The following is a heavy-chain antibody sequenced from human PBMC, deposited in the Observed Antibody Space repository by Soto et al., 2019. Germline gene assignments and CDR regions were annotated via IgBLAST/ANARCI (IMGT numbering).Heavy chain of an antibody. J-gene: IGHJ6*02. CDR2: VYYSGST. CDR1: GYPISSGYN. D-gene: IGHD3-10*01. V-gene: IGHV4-38-2*01. Sequence: SETLSLTCAVSGYPISSGYNWGYIRQPPGKGLEWIGCVYYSGSTYYNPSLKSRVTISVDTSKNQFSLKLSSVTAADTAVYYCARGSDGMDVWGQGTTVTVSS. CDR3: ARGSDGMDV.